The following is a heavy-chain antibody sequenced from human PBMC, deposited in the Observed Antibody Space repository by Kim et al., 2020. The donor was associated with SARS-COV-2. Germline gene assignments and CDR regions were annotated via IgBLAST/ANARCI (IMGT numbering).Heavy chain of an antibody. CDR3: ANDFNWGSGY. V-gene: IGHV3-30*18. Sequence: GGSLRLSCAASGLAFSGFGMFWVRQAPGRGLEWVGFISVDGTTKYYPDSVKGRFTISRDDSMNTLYLQMNSLRPEDTAVYYCANDFNWGSGYWGQGTLVSVS. D-gene: IGHD7-27*01. CDR2: ISVDGTTK. CDR1: GLAFSGFG. J-gene: IGHJ4*02.